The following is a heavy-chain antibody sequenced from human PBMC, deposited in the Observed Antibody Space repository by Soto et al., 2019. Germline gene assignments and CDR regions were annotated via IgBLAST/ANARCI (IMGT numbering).Heavy chain of an antibody. J-gene: IGHJ4*01. Sequence: PSETLSLTCTVSGGSISSGDYYWSWIRQPPGKGLEWIGYIYYSGSTYYNPSLKSRVTISVDTSKNQFSLKLSSVTAADTAVYYFARGSYYYDNSGYYHYWGQGSLVTVSS. CDR2: IYYSGST. V-gene: IGHV4-30-4*01. CDR1: GGSISSGDYY. D-gene: IGHD3-22*01. CDR3: ARGSYYYDNSGYYHY.